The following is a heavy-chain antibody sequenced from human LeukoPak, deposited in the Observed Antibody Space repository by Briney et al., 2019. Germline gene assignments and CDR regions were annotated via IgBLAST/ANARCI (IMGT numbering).Heavy chain of an antibody. CDR1: GGSISSSGFW. J-gene: IGHJ4*02. CDR2: FYYNGSP. Sequence: SETLSLTCSVSGGSISSSGFWWGWIRQPPGKGLEWITNFYYNGSPYYNPSLEGRVTISVDASKNQFSLKLSSVTAADTAMYYCARRGQSTAWSFDYWGQGTLVTVSS. V-gene: IGHV4-39*01. CDR3: ARRGQSTAWSFDY. D-gene: IGHD3-3*01.